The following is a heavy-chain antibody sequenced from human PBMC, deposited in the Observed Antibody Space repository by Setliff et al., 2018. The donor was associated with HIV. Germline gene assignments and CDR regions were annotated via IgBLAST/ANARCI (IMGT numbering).Heavy chain of an antibody. J-gene: IGHJ4*02. CDR2: IYYSGST. CDR1: GGSISSSHYY. Sequence: SETLSLTCKVSGGSISSSHYYWGWIRQPPGKGLEWIGNIYYSGSTFYNPSLKSRVTMSLDTSRNEVSLRLSSVTAADTATYYCARTRGYTYGYIDYWGQGTLVTVSS. D-gene: IGHD5-18*01. V-gene: IGHV4-39*07. CDR3: ARTRGYTYGYIDY.